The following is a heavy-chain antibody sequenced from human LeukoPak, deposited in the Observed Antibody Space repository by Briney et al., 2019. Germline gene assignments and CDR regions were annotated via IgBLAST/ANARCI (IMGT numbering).Heavy chain of an antibody. J-gene: IGHJ3*02. CDR2: ISSSSSYI. CDR3: AGISGIYGFGTFDI. CDR1: GFTFSSYS. Sequence: GGSLRLSCAASGFTFSSYSMNWVRQAPGKGLEWVSSISSSSSYIYYADSVKGRFTISRDNAKNSLYLQMNSLRAEDTAVYYCAGISGIYGFGTFDIWGQGTMVTVSS. D-gene: IGHD1-26*01. V-gene: IGHV3-21*01.